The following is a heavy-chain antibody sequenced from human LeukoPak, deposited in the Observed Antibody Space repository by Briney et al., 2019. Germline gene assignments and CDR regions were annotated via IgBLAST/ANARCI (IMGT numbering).Heavy chain of an antibody. CDR3: ARSGYRATFDY. D-gene: IGHD6-25*01. Sequence: PSQTLSPTCAVSGGSISSGGYSWSWIRQPPGKGLEWIGYIYHSGSTYYNPSLKSRVTISVDRSKNQFSLKLSSVTAADTAVYYCARSGYRATFDYWGQGTLVTVSS. J-gene: IGHJ4*02. V-gene: IGHV4-30-2*01. CDR1: GGSISSGGYS. CDR2: IYHSGST.